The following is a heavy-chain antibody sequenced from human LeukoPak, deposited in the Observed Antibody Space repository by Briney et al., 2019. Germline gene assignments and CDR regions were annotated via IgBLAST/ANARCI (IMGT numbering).Heavy chain of an antibody. CDR3: ARGPAAAIDY. J-gene: IGHJ4*02. D-gene: IGHD2-2*01. Sequence: GGSLRLSCAASGFTFNSYSMNWVRQAPGEGLEWVSFISSSTYTIHYADSVKGRFTISRDNGKNSLYLQMNSLRDEDTAIYYCARGPAAAIDYWGQGTLVTVSS. V-gene: IGHV3-48*02. CDR1: GFTFNSYS. CDR2: ISSSTYTI.